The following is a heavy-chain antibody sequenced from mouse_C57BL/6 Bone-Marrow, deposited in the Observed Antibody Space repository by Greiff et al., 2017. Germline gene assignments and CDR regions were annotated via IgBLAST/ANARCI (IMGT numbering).Heavy chain of an antibody. CDR1: GYTFTDYE. V-gene: IGHV1-15*01. Sequence: QVQLQQSGAELVRPGASVTLSCKASGYTFTDYEMHWVKQTPVHGLEWIGAIDPETGGTAYNQKFKGKAILTADKSSSTAYMELRSLTSEDSAVYYCTRSTGRAYYFDYWGQGTTLTVSS. D-gene: IGHD4-1*02. CDR2: IDPETGGT. J-gene: IGHJ2*01. CDR3: TRSTGRAYYFDY.